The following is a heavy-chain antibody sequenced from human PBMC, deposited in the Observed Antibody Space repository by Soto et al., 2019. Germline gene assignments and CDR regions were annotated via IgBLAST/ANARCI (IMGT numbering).Heavy chain of an antibody. V-gene: IGHV3-23*01. CDR1: GFTFSDYA. Sequence: GGSLRLSCAASGFTFSDYAMSWVRQAPGKGLEWVSTISGSGGSSFYADSVKGRFTISRDNSKNTLFLQMNSLRAEDTAIYYCAKTNAYSNSHYFDYWGQGTLVTVS. CDR2: ISGSGGSS. D-gene: IGHD6-6*01. J-gene: IGHJ4*02. CDR3: AKTNAYSNSHYFDY.